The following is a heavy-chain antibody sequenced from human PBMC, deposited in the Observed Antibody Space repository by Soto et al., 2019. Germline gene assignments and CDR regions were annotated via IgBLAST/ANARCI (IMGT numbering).Heavy chain of an antibody. D-gene: IGHD2-2*01. J-gene: IGHJ6*02. V-gene: IGHV4-38-2*01. Sequence: ASETLSLTCAVSGYSISSGNNWAWIRQPPGRGQEWIGSLYNIGSTHYNTSLKSQVTITVDTSKNHFSLELSSVTAADTAIYYCRSSTSCYDESCVDVWGQGTMVTVSS. CDR3: RSSTSCYDESCVDV. CDR2: LYNIGST. CDR1: GYSISSGNN.